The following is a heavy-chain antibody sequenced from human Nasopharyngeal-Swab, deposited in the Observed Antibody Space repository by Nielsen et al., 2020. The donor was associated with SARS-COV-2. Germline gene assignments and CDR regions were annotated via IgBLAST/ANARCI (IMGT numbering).Heavy chain of an antibody. V-gene: IGHV4-39*02. D-gene: IGHD2-15*01. J-gene: IGHJ4*02. CDR3: AGENIVVVV. CDR1: GGSITSSSHY. Sequence: SETLSLTCTVSGGSITSSSHYWGWVRQPPGKGLEWIAAIYYSGSTYFNPSLKSRVTISVDTSKNQFSLKLSSVTAADTAVYYCAGENIVVVVWGQGTLVTVSS. CDR2: IYYSGST.